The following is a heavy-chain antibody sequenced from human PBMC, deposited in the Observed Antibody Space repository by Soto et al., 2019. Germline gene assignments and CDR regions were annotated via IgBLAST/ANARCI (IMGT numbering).Heavy chain of an antibody. CDR3: ARHINSNYVRYYYGMDV. CDR1: GYSFTSYW. Sequence: PGESLKISCKGSGYSFTSYWIGWVRQMPGKGLEWMGIIYPGDSDTRYSPSFQGQVTISADKSISTAYLQWSSLKASDTATYYCARHINSNYVRYYYGMDVWGQGTTVTVSS. D-gene: IGHD4-4*01. V-gene: IGHV5-51*01. CDR2: IYPGDSDT. J-gene: IGHJ6*02.